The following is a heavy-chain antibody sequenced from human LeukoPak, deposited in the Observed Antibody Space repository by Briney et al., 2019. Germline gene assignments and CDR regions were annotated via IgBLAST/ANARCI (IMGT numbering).Heavy chain of an antibody. CDR3: ARSLRVRGVPDYMDV. V-gene: IGHV3-53*01. D-gene: IGHD3-10*01. Sequence: GGSLRLSCAASGFTFDDYAMHWVRQAPGKGLEWVSVIHKNAITYYADTVKGRFTISRDNSKNMLYLQMNSLRAEDTAVYYCARSLRVRGVPDYMDVWGKGTTVTISS. CDR2: IHKNAIT. J-gene: IGHJ6*03. CDR1: GFTFDDYA.